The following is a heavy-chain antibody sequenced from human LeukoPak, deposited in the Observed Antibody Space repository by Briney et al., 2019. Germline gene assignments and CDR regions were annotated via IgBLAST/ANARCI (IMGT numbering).Heavy chain of an antibody. CDR2: INHSGST. V-gene: IGHV4-34*01. J-gene: IGHJ4*02. Sequence: SETLSLTCAVYGGSFSGYYWSWIRQPPGKGLEWIGEINHSGSTNYNPSLKSRVTISVDTSKNQFSLKLSSVTVADTAVYYCARANYGGNSTTTRGDFDYWGQGTLVTVSS. CDR1: GGSFSGYY. CDR3: ARANYGGNSTTTRGDFDY. D-gene: IGHD4-23*01.